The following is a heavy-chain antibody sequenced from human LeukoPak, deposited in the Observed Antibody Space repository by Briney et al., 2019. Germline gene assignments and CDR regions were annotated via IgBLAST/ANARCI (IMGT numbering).Heavy chain of an antibody. Sequence: GGSLRLSCAASGFTFSSYGMHWVRQAPGKGLEWVAVISYDGSNKYYADSVRGRFTISRDNSKNTLYLQMNSLRAEDTAVYYCAKDLGYCSSTSCYNQFGMDVWGQGTTVTVSS. D-gene: IGHD2-2*01. J-gene: IGHJ6*02. CDR2: ISYDGSNK. CDR1: GFTFSSYG. V-gene: IGHV3-30*18. CDR3: AKDLGYCSSTSCYNQFGMDV.